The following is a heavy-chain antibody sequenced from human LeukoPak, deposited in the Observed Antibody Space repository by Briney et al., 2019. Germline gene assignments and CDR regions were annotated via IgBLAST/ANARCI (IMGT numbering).Heavy chain of an antibody. CDR3: AKTIAVAGPDAFDI. J-gene: IGHJ3*02. D-gene: IGHD6-19*01. Sequence: GASVKVSCKASGYTFTSYGISWVRQAPGQGLEWMGWISAYNGNTNYAQKLQGRVTMTTDTSTGTAYMELRSLRSDDTAVYCCAKTIAVAGPDAFDIWGQGTMVTVSS. V-gene: IGHV1-18*01. CDR1: GYTFTSYG. CDR2: ISAYNGNT.